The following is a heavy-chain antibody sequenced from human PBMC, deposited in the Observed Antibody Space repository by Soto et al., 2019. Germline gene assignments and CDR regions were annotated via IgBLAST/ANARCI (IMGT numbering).Heavy chain of an antibody. CDR3: ARAHYGDYGYGMDV. J-gene: IGHJ6*02. D-gene: IGHD4-17*01. CDR1: GGSISSGGYS. V-gene: IGHV4-30-2*01. CDR2: IYVIGST. Sequence: QLQLQESGSGLVKPSQTLSLTCAVSGGSISSGGYSWSWIRQPPGKGLEWIGYIYVIGSTYYNPSLKSRVTMSVDRSKNQFSLKLSSVTAADTAVYYCARAHYGDYGYGMDVWCQGTTVTVSS.